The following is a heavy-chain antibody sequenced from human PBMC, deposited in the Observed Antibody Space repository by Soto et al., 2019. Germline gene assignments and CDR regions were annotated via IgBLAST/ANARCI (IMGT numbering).Heavy chain of an antibody. D-gene: IGHD3-22*01. Sequence: GESLKISCKGSGYSFTSYWISWVRQMPGKGLEWMGRIDPSDSYTNYSPSFQGHVTISADKSISTAYLQWSSLKASDTAMYYCGGRPWLPPPVSWRQATLATFSS. V-gene: IGHV5-10-1*01. CDR3: GGRPWLPPPVS. CDR1: GYSFTSYW. J-gene: IGHJ5*02. CDR2: IDPSDSYT.